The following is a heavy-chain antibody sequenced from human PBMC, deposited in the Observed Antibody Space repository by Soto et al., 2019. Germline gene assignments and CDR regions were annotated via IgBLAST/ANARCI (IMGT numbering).Heavy chain of an antibody. V-gene: IGHV3-53*02. CDR1: GFIVSSNY. CDR2: IYSGGDT. J-gene: IGHJ2*01. CDR3: ARRHCYDSSNTAHWYFDL. Sequence: EVQLVETGGALIQPGGSLRLSCAASGFIVSSNYMTWVRQAPGKGLERVSVIYSGGDTYYADSAKGRFTISRDNSKNTLYLQMISLRAEDTAVYYCARRHCYDSSNTAHWYFDLWGRGTLLTVSS. D-gene: IGHD3-22*01.